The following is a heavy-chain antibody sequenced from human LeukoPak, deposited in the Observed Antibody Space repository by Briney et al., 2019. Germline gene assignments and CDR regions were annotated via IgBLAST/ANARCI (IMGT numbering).Heavy chain of an antibody. J-gene: IGHJ4*02. CDR3: AGGGYCSRASCFAPLFDF. Sequence: SETLSLTCPVSGCFIRRYFWSWIRPSPRRGLAWIAYIYYCESTNHKPSLQSRVTIQVDTPKRQFPLKLTYVPAADTAVYYCAGGGYCSRASCFAPLFDFWGQGVLVTVSS. V-gene: IGHV4-59*01. CDR2: IYYCEST. D-gene: IGHD2-2*01. CDR1: GCFIRRYF.